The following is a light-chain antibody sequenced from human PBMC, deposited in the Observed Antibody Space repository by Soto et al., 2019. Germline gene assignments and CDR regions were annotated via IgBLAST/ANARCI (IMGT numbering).Light chain of an antibody. J-gene: IGLJ1*01. Sequence: QSALTQPASVSGSPGQSITISCSGTTNDVGGYNYVSWYQQHPGKAPKLLIYGVTDRPSGVSSRFSGSKSGNTASLTISGLQAEDEADYYCSSYTDSSNYVFGTGTKLTVL. CDR3: SSYTDSSNYV. CDR2: GVT. CDR1: TNDVGGYNY. V-gene: IGLV2-14*03.